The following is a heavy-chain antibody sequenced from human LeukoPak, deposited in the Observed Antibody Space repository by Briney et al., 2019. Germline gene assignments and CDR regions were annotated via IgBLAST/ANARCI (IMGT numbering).Heavy chain of an antibody. CDR3: ARVDNWHDGGS. Sequence: GGSLRLSCAASGFTFSSYWMQWVRQAPGKGLVWVSRINSGGSSTDYADSVKGRFTISRDNAKNTLFLQMNSLRAEDTAVYSCARVDNWHDGGSWGQGTLVTVSS. CDR1: GFTFSSYW. J-gene: IGHJ4*02. V-gene: IGHV3-74*01. CDR2: INSGGSST. D-gene: IGHD1-20*01.